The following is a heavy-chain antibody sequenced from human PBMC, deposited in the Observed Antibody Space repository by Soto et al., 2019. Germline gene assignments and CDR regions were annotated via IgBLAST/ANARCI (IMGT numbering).Heavy chain of an antibody. CDR3: ARHAVAGPPHAFDI. V-gene: IGHV4-59*08. CDR2: IHYNGST. J-gene: IGHJ3*02. Sequence: PSETLSLTCTVPGDSISGYYWSWIRQPPGKGLEWIAYIHYNGSTYYNPSLKSRVTISVDTSKNQFSLKLSSVTAADTAVYYCARHAVAGPPHAFDIWGQGTMVTVSS. CDR1: GDSISGYY. D-gene: IGHD6-19*01.